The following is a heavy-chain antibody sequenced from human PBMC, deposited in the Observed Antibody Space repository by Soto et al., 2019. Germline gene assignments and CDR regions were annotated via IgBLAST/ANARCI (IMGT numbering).Heavy chain of an antibody. J-gene: IGHJ5*01. V-gene: IGHV4-59*01. CDR1: AGSMSSDH. Sequence: SETLSLTCTVSAGSMSSDHWSWIRQPPGKELEWIGGIYYSGSTNYNPSLKSRVTISVDTSKNQFSLKLSSVTAADTAVYYCATYAAGTDNWIVSWRQGIPVSVSX. CDR3: ATYAAGTDNWIVS. D-gene: IGHD2-8*01. CDR2: IYYSGST.